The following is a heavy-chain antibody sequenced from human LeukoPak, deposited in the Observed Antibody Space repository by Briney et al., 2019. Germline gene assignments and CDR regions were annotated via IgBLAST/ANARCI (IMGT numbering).Heavy chain of an antibody. V-gene: IGHV4-34*01. Sequence: SETLSLTCAVYGGSFSGYYWSRIRQPPGKGLEWIGEINHSGSTNYNPSLKSRVTISVDTSKNQFSLKLSSVTAADTAVYYCARDSYRPDAFDIWGQGTMVTVSS. CDR2: INHSGST. CDR3: ARDSYRPDAFDI. J-gene: IGHJ3*02. CDR1: GGSFSGYY. D-gene: IGHD2-2*02.